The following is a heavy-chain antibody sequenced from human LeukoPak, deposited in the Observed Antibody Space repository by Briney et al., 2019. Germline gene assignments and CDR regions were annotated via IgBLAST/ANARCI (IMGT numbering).Heavy chain of an antibody. CDR2: IYHSGIT. CDR1: GDSISNSNW. CDR3: ARHRTSGWGLDY. Sequence: SETLSLTCAVSGDSISNSNWWSWVRQPPGKGLEWIGEIYHSGITNYNPSLKSRVTISVDTSKNQFSLKVNSVTAADTAVYYCARHRTSGWGLDYWGQGTLVTVSS. J-gene: IGHJ4*02. V-gene: IGHV4-4*02. D-gene: IGHD6-19*01.